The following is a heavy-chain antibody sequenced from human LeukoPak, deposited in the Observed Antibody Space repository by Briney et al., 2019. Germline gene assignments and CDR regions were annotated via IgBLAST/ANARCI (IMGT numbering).Heavy chain of an antibody. V-gene: IGHV3-7*01. CDR2: IKQDGRER. Sequence: GGSLRLSCAASGFTLSSFWMSWVRQTPGKGLEWVANIKQDGRERYYVDSVKGRFTISRDNARNSLYLQMNSLRAEDTAMYYCARDVAGAGSHWGQGTLVTVSS. D-gene: IGHD3-10*01. J-gene: IGHJ4*02. CDR1: GFTLSSFW. CDR3: ARDVAGAGSH.